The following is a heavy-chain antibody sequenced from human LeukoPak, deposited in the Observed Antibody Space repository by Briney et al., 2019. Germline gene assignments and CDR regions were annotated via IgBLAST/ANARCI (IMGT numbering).Heavy chain of an antibody. J-gene: IGHJ3*02. D-gene: IGHD3-10*01. V-gene: IGHV3-33*01. CDR1: GFTFSSYG. Sequence: PGGSLRLSCAASGFTFSSYGMHWVRQAPGKGLEWVAVIWYDGSNKYYADSVKGRFTISRDNSKNTLYLQMNSLRAEDTAVYYCARDRVAYYGSGSYGAFDIWGQGTMVTVSS. CDR3: ARDRVAYYGSGSYGAFDI. CDR2: IWYDGSNK.